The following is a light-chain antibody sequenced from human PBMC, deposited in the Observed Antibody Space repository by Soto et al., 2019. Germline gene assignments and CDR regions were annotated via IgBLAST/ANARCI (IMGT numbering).Light chain of an antibody. J-gene: IGLJ2*01. Sequence: QSVLTQPASVSGSPGQSVTIPSTGTSRDVGGYNYVSWDQQHPGKAPKPIIFDVSSRPTGVSFRFSVSKSGNTASPTISGLQAEDEADYYCSSYTSSSTLVFGGGTKVTVL. CDR2: DVS. CDR1: SRDVGGYNY. CDR3: SSYTSSSTLV. V-gene: IGLV2-14*01.